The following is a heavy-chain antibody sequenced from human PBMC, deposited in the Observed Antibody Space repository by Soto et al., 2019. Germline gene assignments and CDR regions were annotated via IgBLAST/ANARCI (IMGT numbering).Heavy chain of an antibody. CDR1: GFSLSTRGLG. J-gene: IGHJ4*02. V-gene: IGHV2-5*02. Sequence: QITLKESGPALVKPTQTLTLTCTFSGFSLSTRGLGVAWIRQPPGKALEWLALIYWDDDKRYSPSLKSRLTITKDTSKNQVVLTRTNMDPVDTDAYYCARMGGGYFDYWGPGTLVTVSS. D-gene: IGHD3-16*01. CDR2: IYWDDDK. CDR3: ARMGGGYFDY.